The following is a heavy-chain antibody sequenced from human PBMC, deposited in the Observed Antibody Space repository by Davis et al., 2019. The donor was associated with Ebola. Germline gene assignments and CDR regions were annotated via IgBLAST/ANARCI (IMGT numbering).Heavy chain of an antibody. CDR2: IRYDGSNK. V-gene: IGHV3-30*02. J-gene: IGHJ4*02. Sequence: GESLKISCAASGFTFSSYDMHWVRQAPGKGLEWVAFIRYDGSNKYYADSVKGRFTISRDNSKNTLYLQMNSLRVEDTAVYYCAKAIYCSGDSCNLQFDYWGQGTLVTVSS. CDR1: GFTFSSYD. D-gene: IGHD2-15*01. CDR3: AKAIYCSGDSCNLQFDY.